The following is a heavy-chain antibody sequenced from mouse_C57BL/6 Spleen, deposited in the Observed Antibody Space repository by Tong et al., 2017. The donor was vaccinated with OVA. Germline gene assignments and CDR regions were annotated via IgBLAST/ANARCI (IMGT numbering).Heavy chain of an antibody. CDR3: ARGHDYDGVYFDY. V-gene: IGHV1-19*01. J-gene: IGHJ2*01. D-gene: IGHD2-4*01. Sequence: EVQLQESGPVLVKPGASVKMSCKASGYTFTDYYMNWVKQSHGKSLEWIGVINPYNGGTSYNQKFKGKATLTVDKSSSTAYMELNSLTSEDSAVYYCARGHDYDGVYFDYWGQGTTLTVSS. CDR2: INPYNGGT. CDR1: GYTFTDYY.